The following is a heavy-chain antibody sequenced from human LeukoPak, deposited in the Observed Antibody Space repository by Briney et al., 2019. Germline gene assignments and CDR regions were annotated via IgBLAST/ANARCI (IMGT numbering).Heavy chain of an antibody. CDR1: GGSISSYY. V-gene: IGHV4-4*07. CDR3: ARLGVGYYTPIDY. D-gene: IGHD3-3*01. J-gene: IGHJ4*02. CDR2: IYSSGST. Sequence: SETLSLTCTVSGGSISSYYWSWIRQPAGKGLEWIGRIYSSGSTDYSPSLKSRVTMSVDTSKNQFSLKLSSVTAADTAVYYCARLGVGYYTPIDYWGQGTLVTVSS.